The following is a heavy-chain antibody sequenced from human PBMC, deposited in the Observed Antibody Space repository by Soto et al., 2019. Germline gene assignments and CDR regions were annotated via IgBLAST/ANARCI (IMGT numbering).Heavy chain of an antibody. V-gene: IGHV3-30*18. D-gene: IGHD6-13*01. CDR3: AKGLSSSRGNYYGMDV. CDR1: GFTFSSYG. J-gene: IGHJ6*01. Sequence: QVQLVESGGGVVQPGRSLRLSCAASGFTFSSYGMHWVRQAPGKGLEWVAVISYDGSNKYYADSVKGRFTISRDNSKNTLYLQMNSLRAEDTAVYYCAKGLSSSRGNYYGMDVW. CDR2: ISYDGSNK.